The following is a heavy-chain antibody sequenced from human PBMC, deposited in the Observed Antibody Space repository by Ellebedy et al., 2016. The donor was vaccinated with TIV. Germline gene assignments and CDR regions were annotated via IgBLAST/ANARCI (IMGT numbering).Heavy chain of an antibody. V-gene: IGHV1-3*01. Sequence: ASVKVSCKASGYTFTDYAMNWVRQAPGQRLEWMGWINGRNGDTIFSQKFQGRVTITRDTSASTAYMELSSLTSQDTAVYYCARAVRNSSGYYLFALDVWGQGTTVTVSS. D-gene: IGHD3-22*01. CDR3: ARAVRNSSGYYLFALDV. J-gene: IGHJ6*02. CDR2: INGRNGDT. CDR1: GYTFTDYA.